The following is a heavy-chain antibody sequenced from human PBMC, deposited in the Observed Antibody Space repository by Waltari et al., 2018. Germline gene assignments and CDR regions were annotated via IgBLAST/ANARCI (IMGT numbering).Heavy chain of an antibody. CDR1: GCTFTNHY. V-gene: IGHV3-72*01. CDR3: ARDTAAALDY. Sequence: EVQLVESGGGLVQPGGSVTPPCAASGCTFTNHYHNGARQAPGRGLECIGRTKNKAENYITDYAASVQGRFSVSRDDSRNSLFLQMNSLETEDTAVYYCARDTAAALDYWGQGTLVTVSS. D-gene: IGHD6-25*01. J-gene: IGHJ4*02. CDR2: TKNKAENYIT.